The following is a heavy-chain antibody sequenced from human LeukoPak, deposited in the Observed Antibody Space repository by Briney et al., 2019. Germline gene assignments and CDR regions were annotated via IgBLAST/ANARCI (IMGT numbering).Heavy chain of an antibody. CDR1: GYIFTSYV. CDR2: INGGKGNT. J-gene: IGHJ5*02. Sequence: GASVNVSCLASGYIFTSYVMHWVRQAAGQRLEWMGWINGGKGNTQYPQKLQGRVTITRDTSASTDDMHLSSLRCGDTAGYYCASERSLPRGSSLPFDPWGEGSLVTVS. D-gene: IGHD5-12*01. CDR3: ASERSLPRGSSLPFDP. V-gene: IGHV1-3*01.